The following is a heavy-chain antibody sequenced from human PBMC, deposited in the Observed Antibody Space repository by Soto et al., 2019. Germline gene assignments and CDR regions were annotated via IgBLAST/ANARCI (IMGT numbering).Heavy chain of an antibody. D-gene: IGHD5-18*01. CDR1: GFTFDDYA. CDR3: AKDARGYSYGFEIDY. J-gene: IGHJ4*02. Sequence: GGSLRLSCAASGFTFDDYAMHWVRQAPGKGLEWVSGISWNSGSIGYADSVKGRFTISRDNAKNSLYLQMNSLRAEDTALYYCAKDARGYSYGFEIDYWGQGTLVTVSS. V-gene: IGHV3-9*01. CDR2: ISWNSGSI.